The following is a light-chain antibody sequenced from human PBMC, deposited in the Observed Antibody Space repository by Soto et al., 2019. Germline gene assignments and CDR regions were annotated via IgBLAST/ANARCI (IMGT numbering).Light chain of an antibody. CDR1: QSVSSY. CDR2: DAS. V-gene: IGKV3-11*01. J-gene: IGKJ4*01. CDR3: QQRSNWPPLT. Sequence: EIVLTQSPATLSLSPGERATLSCRASQSVSSYLAWYQQKPGQAPRLLIYDASNRATGIPARFSGSGSGTDFTLTISSLEPEDFALYYCQQRSNWPPLTFGAGTRWRS.